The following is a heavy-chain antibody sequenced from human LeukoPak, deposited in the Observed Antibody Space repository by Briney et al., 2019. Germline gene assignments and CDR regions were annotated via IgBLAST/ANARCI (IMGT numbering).Heavy chain of an antibody. V-gene: IGHV3-15*01. CDR2: IKSKTDGGTT. D-gene: IGHD6-13*01. Sequence: PGGSLRLSCAASGFTFSNAWMSWVRQAPGKGLEWVGRIKSKTDGGTTDYAAPVKGRFTISRDDSKNTLYLQMNSLKTEDTAVYYCTTAAAGQRGPFDYWGQGTLVTVSS. J-gene: IGHJ4*02. CDR1: GFTFSNAW. CDR3: TTAAAGQRGPFDY.